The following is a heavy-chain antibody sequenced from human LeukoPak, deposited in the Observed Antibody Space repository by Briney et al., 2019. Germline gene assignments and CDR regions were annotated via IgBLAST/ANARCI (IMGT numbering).Heavy chain of an antibody. D-gene: IGHD3-10*01. CDR2: INSDGSWT. J-gene: IGHJ4*02. Sequence: PGGSLRLSCAASGNYWMHWVRQAPGKGLVWVSHINSDGSWTSYADSVKGRFTISKDNAKNTVYLQMNNLRAEDTAVYYCAKDGVWFGEFPFDYWGQGTLVTVSS. CDR3: AKDGVWFGEFPFDY. CDR1: GNYW. V-gene: IGHV3-74*01.